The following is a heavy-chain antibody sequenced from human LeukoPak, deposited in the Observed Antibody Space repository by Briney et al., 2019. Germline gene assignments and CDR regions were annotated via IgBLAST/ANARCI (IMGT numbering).Heavy chain of an antibody. V-gene: IGHV4-59*01. CDR3: ARVAYDSSGYYYRLDY. CDR2: IYYSGST. D-gene: IGHD3-22*01. Sequence: PSETLSLTCTVSGGSISSYYWSWIRQPPGKGLEWIGYIYYSGSTNYSPSLKSRVTISVDTSKNQFSLKLSSVTAADTAVYYCARVAYDSSGYYYRLDYWGQGTLVTVSS. J-gene: IGHJ4*02. CDR1: GGSISSYY.